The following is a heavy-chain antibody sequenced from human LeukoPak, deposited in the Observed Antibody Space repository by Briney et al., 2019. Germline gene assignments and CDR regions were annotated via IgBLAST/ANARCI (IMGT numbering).Heavy chain of an antibody. CDR1: GFGFAGYC. Sequence: QAGPSLRPSCAAAGFGFAGYCITSVRQAPGKGLESVSAVSVSNTGSGSDTYYAESVKGRFTISRDNSQNTLHLQMHSLRAEDTAIYYCAFSTLTTGYHGLDVWGPGTTVTVSS. V-gene: IGHV3-23*01. D-gene: IGHD4-17*01. CDR3: AFSTLTTGYHGLDV. CDR2: VSVSNTGSGSDT. J-gene: IGHJ6*02.